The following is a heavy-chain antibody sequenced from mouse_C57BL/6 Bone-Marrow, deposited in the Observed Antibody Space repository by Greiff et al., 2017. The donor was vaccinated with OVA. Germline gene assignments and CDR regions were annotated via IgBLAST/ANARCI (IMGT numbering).Heavy chain of an antibody. CDR2: IDPEDGET. CDR1: GFNIKDYY. D-gene: IGHD1-1*01. Sequence: EVQLQQSGAELVKPGASVKLSCTASGFNIKDYYMHWVKQRTEQGLEWIGRIDPEDGETKYAPKFPGKATITADTSSNTAYLQLSSRTSEDTAVYYCARRIDYGSTRWFDVWGTGTTVTVSS. J-gene: IGHJ1*03. V-gene: IGHV14-2*01. CDR3: ARRIDYGSTRWFDV.